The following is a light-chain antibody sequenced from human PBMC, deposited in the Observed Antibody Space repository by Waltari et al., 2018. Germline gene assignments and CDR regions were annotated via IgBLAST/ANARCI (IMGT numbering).Light chain of an antibody. V-gene: IGLV2-8*01. CDR2: DVT. CDR1: IHDVGHFYS. CDR3: SSYVDNNIVI. Sequence: QSALPPPPSASGSPGQSVTLSCTGPIHDVGHFYSVSWFQQHPDKVPKLLIYDVTKRPSGVPDRFTGAKSGNTASRTVFGLRAEDEDHYDCSSYVDNNIVISGGGTRLSVL. J-gene: IGLJ2*01.